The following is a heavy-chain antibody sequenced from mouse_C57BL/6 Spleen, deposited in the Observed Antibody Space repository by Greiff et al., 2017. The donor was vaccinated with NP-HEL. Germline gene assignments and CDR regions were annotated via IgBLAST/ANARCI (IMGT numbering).Heavy chain of an antibody. D-gene: IGHD1-1*01. V-gene: IGHV1-9*01. CDR2: ILPGSGST. CDR3: ARYPFYYGSSHWYFDV. CDR1: GYTFTGYW. J-gene: IGHJ1*03. Sequence: VKLQESGAELMKPGASVKLSCKATGYTFTGYWIEWVKQRPGHGLEWIGEILPGSGSTNYNEKFKGKATFTADTSSNTDYMQLSRLTTEDSAIYYCARYPFYYGSSHWYFDVWGTGTTVTVSS.